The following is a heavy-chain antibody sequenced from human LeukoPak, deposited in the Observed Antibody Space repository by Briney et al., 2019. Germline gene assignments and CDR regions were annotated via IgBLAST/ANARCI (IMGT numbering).Heavy chain of an antibody. V-gene: IGHV3-23*01. J-gene: IGHJ4*02. CDR1: GFTFSSYA. Sequence: GGSLRLSCAASGFTFSSYAMSWVRQAPGKGLEWVSAISGSGGSTYYADPVKGRFTISRDNSKNTLYLQMNSLRAEDTAVYYCAKGKYSYYRFDYWGQGTLVTVSS. D-gene: IGHD5-18*01. CDR3: AKGKYSYYRFDY. CDR2: ISGSGGST.